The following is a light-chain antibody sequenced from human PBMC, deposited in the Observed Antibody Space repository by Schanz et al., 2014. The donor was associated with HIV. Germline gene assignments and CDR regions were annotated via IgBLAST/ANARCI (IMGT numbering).Light chain of an antibody. CDR1: SSDVGSYNL. V-gene: IGLV2-14*02. CDR2: EVS. J-gene: IGLJ3*02. CDR3: SSYTSSSTPLV. Sequence: QSALTQPASVSGSPGQSITISCPGTSSDVGSYNLVSWYQQHPGKAPKLMIYEVSNRPSGVSNRFSGSKSGNTASLTISGLQAEDEADYYCSSYTSSSTPLVFGGGTKLTVL.